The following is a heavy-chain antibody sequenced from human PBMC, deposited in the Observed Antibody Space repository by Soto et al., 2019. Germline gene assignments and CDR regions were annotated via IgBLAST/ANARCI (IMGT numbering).Heavy chain of an antibody. CDR1: GGSFSGYY. Sequence: PSETLSLTCAVYGGSFSGYYWSWIRQPPGKGLEWIGEIKHSGGTNSNPSLKSRVTTSVDTSKNQLSLKLSSVTAADTAVYYCAGGNVDTAMVNDYWGQGTLVTVSS. J-gene: IGHJ4*02. D-gene: IGHD5-18*01. V-gene: IGHV4-34*01. CDR3: AGGNVDTAMVNDY. CDR2: IKHSGGT.